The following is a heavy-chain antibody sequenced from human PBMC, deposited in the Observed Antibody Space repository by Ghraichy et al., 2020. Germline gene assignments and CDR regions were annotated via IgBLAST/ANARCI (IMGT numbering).Heavy chain of an antibody. D-gene: IGHD3-3*01. J-gene: IGHJ6*02. CDR1: GFTFSDYY. CDR3: AGSRGVSERLRNVQWLLIDCMAV. V-gene: IGHV3-11*01. CDR2: ISSSGTII. Sequence: GGSLRLSCAASGFTFSDYYMSWIRQAPGKGLQWVSYISSSGTIIYYADSVKGRFTVSRDNAKNSLYLQVNSLRAEDMAVYYCAGSRGVSERLRNVQWLLIDCMAVWGQGTTVTLSS.